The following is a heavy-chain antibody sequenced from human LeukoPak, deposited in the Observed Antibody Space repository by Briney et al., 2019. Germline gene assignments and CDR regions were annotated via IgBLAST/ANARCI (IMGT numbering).Heavy chain of an antibody. V-gene: IGHV3-48*01. CDR1: GFTVSSNY. CDR2: ISSSSSTI. CDR3: ARGSMLRSSTFDY. J-gene: IGHJ4*02. D-gene: IGHD2/OR15-2a*01. Sequence: GGSLRLSCAASGFTVSSNYMSWVRQAPGKGLEWVSYISSSSSTIYYADSVKGRFTISRDNAKNSLYLQMNSLRAEDTAVYYCARGSMLRSSTFDYWGQGTLVTVSS.